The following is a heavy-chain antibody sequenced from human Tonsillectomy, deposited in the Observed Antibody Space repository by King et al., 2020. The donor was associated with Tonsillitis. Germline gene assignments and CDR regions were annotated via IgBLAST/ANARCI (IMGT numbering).Heavy chain of an antibody. V-gene: IGHV3-23*04. CDR2: IIGSGGST. J-gene: IGHJ4*02. CDR3: AKGAPGIAVAGSGAFDY. CDR1: GFTFSAYA. D-gene: IGHD6-19*01. Sequence: VQLVQSGGDLVQPGGSLRLSCAASGFTFSAYAMSWVRQAPGKGLGWVSVIIGSGGSTYSADSVKGRFTISRDNSKSTLYLQMNSLRAEDTAVYYCAKGAPGIAVAGSGAFDYWGQGTVVTVSS.